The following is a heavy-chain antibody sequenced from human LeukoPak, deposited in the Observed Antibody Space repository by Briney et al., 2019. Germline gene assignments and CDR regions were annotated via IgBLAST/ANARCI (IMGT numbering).Heavy chain of an antibody. V-gene: IGHV3-21*01. CDR3: ARGALDAATPFDS. Sequence: GGSLRLSCAASGFTFSSYSMNWVRQAPGKGLEWVSSISSSSSYIYYADSLKGRFTISRHNAKKSVYLQMNSLRAEDTAVYYCARGALDAATPFDSWGQGTLVTVSS. J-gene: IGHJ5*01. D-gene: IGHD2-15*01. CDR2: ISSSSSYI. CDR1: GFTFSSYS.